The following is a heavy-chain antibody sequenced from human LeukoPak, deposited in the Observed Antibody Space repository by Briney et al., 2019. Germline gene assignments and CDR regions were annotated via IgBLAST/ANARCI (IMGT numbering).Heavy chain of an antibody. Sequence: SETLSLTCTVSGGSISSGDYYWSWIRQPPGKGLEWIGYIYYSGSTYYNPSLKSRVTISVDTSKNQFSLKLSSVTAADTAVYYCARVLPPTHPYCSSTSCHRYNWFDPWGQGTLVTVSS. V-gene: IGHV4-30-4*08. CDR1: GGSISSGDYY. CDR2: IYYSGST. D-gene: IGHD2-2*01. J-gene: IGHJ5*02. CDR3: ARVLPPTHPYCSSTSCHRYNWFDP.